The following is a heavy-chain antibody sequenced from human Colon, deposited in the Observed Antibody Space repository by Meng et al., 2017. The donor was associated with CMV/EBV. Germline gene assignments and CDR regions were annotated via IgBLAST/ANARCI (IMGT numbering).Heavy chain of an antibody. Sequence: SCYTFSYYGISWVRQAPGQGLEWMGWISTYNGNTDYAQKFQGRVTMTTDTLTSTAYMELTSLKSDDTAVFYCARAREVGYSAYDYYDFWGQGTLVTVSS. J-gene: IGHJ4*02. D-gene: IGHD5-12*01. CDR2: ISTYNGNT. V-gene: IGHV1-18*01. CDR1: CYTFSYYG. CDR3: ARAREVGYSAYDYYDF.